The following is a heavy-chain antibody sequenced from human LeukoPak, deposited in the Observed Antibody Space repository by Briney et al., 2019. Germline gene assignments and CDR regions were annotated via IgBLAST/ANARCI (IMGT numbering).Heavy chain of an antibody. D-gene: IGHD3-22*01. V-gene: IGHV3-23*01. CDR3: AKDGTMIVVVILDY. CDR2: ISGSGGST. J-gene: IGHJ4*02. CDR1: GGSISSSSYY. Sequence: PSETLSLTCTVSGGSISSSSYYWGWIRQPPGKGLEWVSAISGSGGSTYYADSVKGRFTISRDNSKNTLYLQMNSLRAEDTAVYYCAKDGTMIVVVILDYWGQGTLVTVSS.